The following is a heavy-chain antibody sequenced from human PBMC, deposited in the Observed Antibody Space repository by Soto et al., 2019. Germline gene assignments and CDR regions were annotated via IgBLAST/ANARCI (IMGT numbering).Heavy chain of an antibody. CDR2: ISGSGGST. CDR1: GFTCSSYA. J-gene: IGHJ6*02. Sequence: PGXSRRLSCAASGFTCSSYAMSWFRHAPGKGLEWVSAISGSGGSTYYADSVKGRFTISRDNSKNTLYLQMNSLRAEDTAVYYCATQKGPQDYGDYLDYYYGMDVWDQGTTVTVSS. V-gene: IGHV3-23*01. CDR3: ATQKGPQDYGDYLDYYYGMDV. D-gene: IGHD4-17*01.